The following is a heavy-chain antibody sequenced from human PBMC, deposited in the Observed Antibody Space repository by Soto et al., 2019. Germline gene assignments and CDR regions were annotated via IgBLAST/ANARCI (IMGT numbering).Heavy chain of an antibody. Sequence: EVQLLESGGDLVQPGGSLRLSCAASGFTFSNYAMSWVRQAPGKGLEWITSVRGGGDLTYYADSVKGRFTISRDNSQNTINLQMHGLRAEDSAVYYCARDLRGAFDYWGQGTVVTVSS. J-gene: IGHJ4*02. CDR1: GFTFSNYA. CDR2: VRGGGDLT. CDR3: ARDLRGAFDY. V-gene: IGHV3-23*01. D-gene: IGHD1-26*01.